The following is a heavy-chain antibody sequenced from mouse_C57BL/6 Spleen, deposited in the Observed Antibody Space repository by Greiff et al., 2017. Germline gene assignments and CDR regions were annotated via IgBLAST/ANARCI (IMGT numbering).Heavy chain of an antibody. J-gene: IGHJ2*01. Sequence: QVQLQQPGAELVKPGASVKLSCKASGYTFTSYWMHWVKQRPGQGLEWIGMIHPNSGSTNYNEKFKSKATLTVDKSSSTAYMQLSSLTSEDSAVYYCARKKDLTGHFDYWGQGTTLTVSS. CDR3: ARKKDLTGHFDY. D-gene: IGHD4-1*01. CDR1: GYTFTSYW. V-gene: IGHV1-64*01. CDR2: IHPNSGST.